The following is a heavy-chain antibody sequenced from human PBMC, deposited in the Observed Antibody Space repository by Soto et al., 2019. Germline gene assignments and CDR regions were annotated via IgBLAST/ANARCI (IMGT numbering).Heavy chain of an antibody. V-gene: IGHV1-69*04. CDR2: IIPILGIA. D-gene: IGHD3-22*01. J-gene: IGHJ4*02. CDR1: GGTFSSYP. CDR3: ARAYDSSGYDY. Sequence: SVKVSCKASGGTFSSYPISRVRQAPGQGLEWMGRIIPILGIANYAQKFQGRVTITADKSTSTAYMELSSLRSEDTAVYYCARAYDSSGYDYWGQGTLVTVSS.